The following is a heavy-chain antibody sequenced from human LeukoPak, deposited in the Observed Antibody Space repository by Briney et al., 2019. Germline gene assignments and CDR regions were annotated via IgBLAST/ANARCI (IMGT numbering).Heavy chain of an antibody. Sequence: GESLQISCKGSGYSFTSYWIGWVRQMPGKGLEWMGIMYPGDSDTRYSPSFQGQVTISADKSISTAYLQWSSLKASDTAMYYCARPIYYYDSSGFFDYWGQGTMVTVSS. J-gene: IGHJ4*02. CDR1: GYSFTSYW. CDR3: ARPIYYYDSSGFFDY. D-gene: IGHD3-22*01. CDR2: MYPGDSDT. V-gene: IGHV5-51*01.